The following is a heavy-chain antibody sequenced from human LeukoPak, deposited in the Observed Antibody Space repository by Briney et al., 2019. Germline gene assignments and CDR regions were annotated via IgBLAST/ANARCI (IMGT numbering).Heavy chain of an antibody. V-gene: IGHV3-48*03. D-gene: IGHD1-26*01. CDR3: VRDSAFAFDI. CDR1: GFSFSVYE. Sequence: SGGSLRLSCAASGFSFSVYEMGWVRQAPGKGLEWVSYINAGGTTTYYADSVKGRFTISRDNAKNSLYLQMNSLRDEDTAVYYCVRDSAFAFDIWGQGTMVTVSS. CDR2: INAGGTTT. J-gene: IGHJ3*02.